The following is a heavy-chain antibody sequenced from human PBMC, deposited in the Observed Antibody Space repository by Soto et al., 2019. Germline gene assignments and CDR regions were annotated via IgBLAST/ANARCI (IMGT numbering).Heavy chain of an antibody. V-gene: IGHV4-4*02. J-gene: IGHJ4*02. CDR2: VFHTGGT. CDR3: ARVFSSGSGWMYYFDF. CDR1: SDSIAGENW. D-gene: IGHD6-19*01. Sequence: QVQLQESGPGLVKPSETLSLTCTVSSDSIAGENWWSWVRQPPGLGLEWIGEVFHTGGTNYNPSLKSRVTMEVDKSTTHFSLELISATAADTAVYYCARVFSSGSGWMYYFDFWGQGTLVSVSS.